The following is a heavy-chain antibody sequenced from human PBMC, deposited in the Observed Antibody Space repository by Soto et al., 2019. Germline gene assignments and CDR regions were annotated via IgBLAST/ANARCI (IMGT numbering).Heavy chain of an antibody. D-gene: IGHD3-9*01. V-gene: IGHV4-39*01. CDR2: IYYSGVT. J-gene: IGHJ4*02. CDR3: ARQDFKYYDILTGYPGLLDY. CDR1: GGSISSSSYY. Sequence: SETLSLTCTVSGGSISSSSYYWGWIRQPPGKGLEWIGSIYYSGVTYYNPSLKSRVTISVDTSKNQFSLKLSSVTAADTAVYYCARQDFKYYDILTGYPGLLDYWGQGTLVTVSS.